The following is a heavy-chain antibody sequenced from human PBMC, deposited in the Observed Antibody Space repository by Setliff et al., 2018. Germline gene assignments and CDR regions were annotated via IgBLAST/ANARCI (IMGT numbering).Heavy chain of an antibody. Sequence: ASVKVSCKASGYTFTSYGISWVRQAPGQGLEWMGWISAYNGNTNYAQKLQGRVAMTTDTSTSTAYMELRSLRSDDTAVYYCARDVGTSSFEVATMIVVAATDAFDIWG. V-gene: IGHV1-18*01. CDR1: GYTFTSYG. CDR3: ARDVGTSSFEVATMIVVAATDAFDI. CDR2: ISAYNGNT. D-gene: IGHD3-22*01. J-gene: IGHJ3*02.